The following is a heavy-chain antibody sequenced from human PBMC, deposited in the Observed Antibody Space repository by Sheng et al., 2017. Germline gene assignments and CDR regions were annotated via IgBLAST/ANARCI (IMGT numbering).Heavy chain of an antibody. CDR3: ATGSWVPAAISYYYMDV. J-gene: IGHJ6*03. CDR2: IIPIFGTA. Sequence: QVQLVQSGAEVKKPGSSVKVSCKASGGTFSSYAISWVRQAPGQGLEWMGGIIPIFGTANYAQKFQGRVTITTDESTSTAYMELSSLRSEDTAVYYCATGSWVPAAISYYYMDVWGKGTTVTVSS. CDR1: GGTFSSYA. D-gene: IGHD2-2*02. V-gene: IGHV1-69*05.